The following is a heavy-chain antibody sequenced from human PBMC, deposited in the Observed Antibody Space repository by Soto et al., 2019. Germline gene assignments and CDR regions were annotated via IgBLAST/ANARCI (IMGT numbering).Heavy chain of an antibody. V-gene: IGHV1-69*13. D-gene: IGHD2-2*01. CDR2: IIPIFGTA. J-gene: IGHJ5*02. CDR1: GGTFSSYA. CDR3: ARVSGGERQDCSSTSCHHGDNWFDP. Sequence: GASVKVSCKASGGTFSSYAISWVRQAPGQGLEWMGGIIPIFGTANYAQKFQGRVTITADESTSTAYMGLSSLRSEDTAVYYCARVSGGERQDCSSTSCHHGDNWFDPWGQGTLVTVSS.